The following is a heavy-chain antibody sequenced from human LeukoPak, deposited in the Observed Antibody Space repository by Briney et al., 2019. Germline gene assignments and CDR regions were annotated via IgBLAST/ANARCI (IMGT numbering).Heavy chain of an antibody. CDR3: ARGGVRYFDWLLRMYYFDY. J-gene: IGHJ4*02. CDR1: GCTFTSYG. D-gene: IGHD3-9*01. CDR2: ISAYNGNT. Sequence: GASVKVSCKASGCTFTSYGISWVRQAPGQGLEWMGGISAYNGNTNYAQKLHGRVTITTDRSITKAYLELRSLRSDDTAVYYCARGGVRYFDWLLRMYYFDYWGQGTLVTVSS. V-gene: IGHV1-18*01.